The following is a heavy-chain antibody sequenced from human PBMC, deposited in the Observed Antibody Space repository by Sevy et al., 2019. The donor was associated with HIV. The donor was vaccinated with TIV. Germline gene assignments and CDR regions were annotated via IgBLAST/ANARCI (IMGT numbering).Heavy chain of an antibody. CDR3: ARDFVVGPAAIPYYGMDV. V-gene: IGHV3-7*01. D-gene: IGHD2-2*01. CDR1: GFTFSSYW. Sequence: GGSLRLSCAASGFTFSSYWMSWVRQAPGKGLEWVANIKQDGSEKYYVDSVKGRFTISRDNAKNSLYLQMNSLRAEDTAVYYCARDFVVGPAAIPYYGMDVWGQGTTVTVSS. CDR2: IKQDGSEK. J-gene: IGHJ6*02.